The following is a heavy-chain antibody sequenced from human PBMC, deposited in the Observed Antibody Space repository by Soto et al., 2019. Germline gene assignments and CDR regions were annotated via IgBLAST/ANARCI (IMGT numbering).Heavy chain of an antibody. CDR2: INPNTGYT. CDR1: GYTFTSYE. CDR3: VRGRVMITFGVVIVIDY. J-gene: IGHJ4*02. D-gene: IGHD3-16*02. Sequence: GASVKVSCKASGYTFTSYEINWVRQATGQGLEWMGWINPNTGYTDYAQKFQDRVTMTGNTSITTAYMELSSLRSEDTAVYYCVRGRVMITFGVVIVIDYWGQGSPVTVSS. V-gene: IGHV1-8*01.